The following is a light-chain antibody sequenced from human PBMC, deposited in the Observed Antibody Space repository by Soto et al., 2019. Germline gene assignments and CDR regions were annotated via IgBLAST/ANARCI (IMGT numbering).Light chain of an antibody. CDR3: QQYGRSPST. J-gene: IGKJ2*01. CDR1: QDLVTTF. Sequence: VVVTQSPGTLSLSPGETATLSCTLSQDLVTTFLAWYQQKPGQAPRLLIYGASTRAAGVPDRFSGGGSGTDFYLTISRTEPEDFAVYHCQQYGRSPSTFGQGTRLEIK. CDR2: GAS. V-gene: IGKV3-20*01.